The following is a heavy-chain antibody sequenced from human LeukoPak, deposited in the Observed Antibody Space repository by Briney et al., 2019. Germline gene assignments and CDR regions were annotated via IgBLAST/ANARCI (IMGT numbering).Heavy chain of an antibody. J-gene: IGHJ6*02. CDR2: IYTSRST. V-gene: IGHV4-61*02. D-gene: IGHD3-3*01. CDR3: ARERRQDYDFWSGYYYYGMDV. CDR1: GGSISSGSYY. Sequence: PSQTLSLTCTVSGGSISSGSYYWSWIRQPAGKGLEWIGRIYTSRSTNYNPSLKSRVTISVDTSKNQFSLKLSSVTAADTAVYYCARERRQDYDFWSGYYYYGMDVWGQGTTVTVSS.